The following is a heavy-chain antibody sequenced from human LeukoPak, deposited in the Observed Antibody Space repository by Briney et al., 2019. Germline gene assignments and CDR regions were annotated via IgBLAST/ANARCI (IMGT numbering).Heavy chain of an antibody. J-gene: IGHJ4*02. V-gene: IGHV3-21*01. CDR1: GFTFSSYS. Sequence: PGGSLRLSCAASGFTFSSYSMNWVRQAPGKGLEWVSSISSSSSYIYYADSVKGRFTISRDNAKNSLYLQMNSLRAEDTAVYYCAIKPQFDNLGGDYWGQGTLVTVSS. CDR2: ISSSSSYI. CDR3: AIKPQFDNLGGDY. D-gene: IGHD3-10*01.